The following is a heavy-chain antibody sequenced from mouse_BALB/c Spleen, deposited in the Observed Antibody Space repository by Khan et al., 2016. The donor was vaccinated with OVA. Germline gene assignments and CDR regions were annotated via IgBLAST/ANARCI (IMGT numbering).Heavy chain of an antibody. J-gene: IGHJ2*01. V-gene: IGHV3-2*02. CDR2: ISYSGST. Sequence: EVKLLESGPGLVKPFQSLSLTCTVTGYSITSDYAWNWIRQFPGNKLEWMGYISYSGSTSYNPSLKSRISITRDTSKNQFFLQLNSVTTEDTATYYCARSIMANWGQGTTLTVSS. CDR1: GYSITSDYA. CDR3: ARSIMAN.